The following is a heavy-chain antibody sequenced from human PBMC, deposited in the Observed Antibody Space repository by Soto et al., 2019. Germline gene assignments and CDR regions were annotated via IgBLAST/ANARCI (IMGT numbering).Heavy chain of an antibody. CDR2: IIPIFGAA. Sequence: SVKVSCKASGGTFSSYAISWVRQAPGQGLEWTGGIIPIFGAANYAQKFQGRVTITADESTSTAYMELSSLRSEDTAVYYCARALRQNYYYYGMDVWGQGTTVTVSS. CDR1: GGTFSSYA. V-gene: IGHV1-69*13. J-gene: IGHJ6*02. CDR3: ARALRQNYYYYGMDV.